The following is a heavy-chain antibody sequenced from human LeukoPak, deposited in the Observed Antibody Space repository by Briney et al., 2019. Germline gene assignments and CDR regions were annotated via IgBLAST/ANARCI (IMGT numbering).Heavy chain of an antibody. CDR2: INHGGNT. V-gene: IGHV4-34*01. CDR1: GGSFSDYD. J-gene: IGHJ6*03. CDR3: ARNGPYGSAYYNYMDV. Sequence: PSETLSLTCAVYGGSFSDYDWTWIRQPPGKGLEWIGEINHGGNTKYNPSLKSRVTISLDTSKNQFSLKLSSVTAADTAVYYCARNGPYGSAYYNYMDVWGKGTTVTVSS. D-gene: IGHD3-10*01.